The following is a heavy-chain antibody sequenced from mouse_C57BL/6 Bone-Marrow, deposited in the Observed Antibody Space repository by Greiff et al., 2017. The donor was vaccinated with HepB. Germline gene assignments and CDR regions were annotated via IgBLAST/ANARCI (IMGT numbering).Heavy chain of an antibody. J-gene: IGHJ2*01. D-gene: IGHD2-4*01. V-gene: IGHV5-4*01. Sequence: DVMLVESGGGLVKPGGSLKLSCAASGFTFSSYAMSWVRQTPEKRLEWVATISDGGSYTYYPDNVKGRFTIARYNTKNNLYLQMSHLESEDTAMYYSARDLYDDNSFDYWGQGTTLTVSS. CDR2: ISDGGSYT. CDR3: ARDLYDDNSFDY. CDR1: GFTFSSYA.